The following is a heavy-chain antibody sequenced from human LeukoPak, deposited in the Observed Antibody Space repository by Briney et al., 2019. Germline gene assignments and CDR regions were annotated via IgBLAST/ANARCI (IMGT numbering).Heavy chain of an antibody. D-gene: IGHD2-15*01. V-gene: IGHV3-66*02. CDR3: ARRYCSGGSCYEYYYYYYGMDV. J-gene: IGHJ6*02. Sequence: QPGGSLRLSCEASGFTVSSNYMSWVRQAPGKGLEWVSLIYSGGATYYADSVKGRFIISRDNSKNTLYLQMNSLRAEDTAVYYCARRYCSGGSCYEYYYYYYGMDVWGQGTTVTVSS. CDR2: IYSGGAT. CDR1: GFTVSSNY.